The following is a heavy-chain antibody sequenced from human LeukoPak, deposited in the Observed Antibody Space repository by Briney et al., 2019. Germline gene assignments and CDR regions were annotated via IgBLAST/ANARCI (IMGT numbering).Heavy chain of an antibody. V-gene: IGHV3-66*02. CDR2: IYSGGST. CDR1: GFTVSSNY. CDR3: AGGGVVTTWSYYFDY. D-gene: IGHD2-21*02. Sequence: GGSLRLSCEASGFTVSSNYMSWVRQAPGKGLEWVSVIYSGGSTYYADSVKGRFTISRDNSKNTLYLQMNSLRAEDTAVYYCAGGGVVTTWSYYFDYWGQGTLVTVSS. J-gene: IGHJ4*02.